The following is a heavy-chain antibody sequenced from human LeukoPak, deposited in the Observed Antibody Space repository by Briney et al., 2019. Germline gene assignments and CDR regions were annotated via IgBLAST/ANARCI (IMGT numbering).Heavy chain of an antibody. J-gene: IGHJ4*02. CDR3: ARVPPLTKYSSGWLDY. V-gene: IGHV1-2*06. CDR2: INPNSGGT. Sequence: ASVTVSCTASGYTFTGYYMHWVRQAPGQGLEWMGRINPNSGGTNYAQKFQGRVTMTRDTSISTAYMELSRLRSDDTAVYYCARVPPLTKYSSGWLDYWGQGTLVTVSS. CDR1: GYTFTGYY. D-gene: IGHD6-19*01.